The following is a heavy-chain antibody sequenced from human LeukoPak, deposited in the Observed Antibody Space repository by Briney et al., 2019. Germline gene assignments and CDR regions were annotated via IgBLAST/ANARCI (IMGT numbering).Heavy chain of an antibody. V-gene: IGHV3-53*01. CDR3: ARLREIPVFGVVTKSTSYFDY. CDR1: GFSVSDNS. Sequence: GGSLRLSCTVSGFSVSDNSMSWVRQAPGKGLEWVSFIYSGTTHYSDSVKGRFTISRDNAKNSLYLQMNSLRAEDTAVYYCARLREIPVFGVVTKSTSYFDYWGQGTLVTVSS. CDR2: IYSGTT. D-gene: IGHD3-3*01. J-gene: IGHJ4*02.